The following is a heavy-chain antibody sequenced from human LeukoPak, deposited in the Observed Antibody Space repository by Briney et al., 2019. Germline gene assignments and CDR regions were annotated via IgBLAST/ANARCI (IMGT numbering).Heavy chain of an antibody. Sequence: GESLKISCKGSGYSFTSYWIVWVRQMPGKGLEWMGIIYPGDSDTRYSPSFQGQVTISADKSMSTAYLQWSSLKASDTAMYYCARPHTSCRRFDPFDIWGQGTMVTVSS. CDR1: GYSFTSYW. V-gene: IGHV5-51*01. CDR3: ARPHTSCRRFDPFDI. J-gene: IGHJ3*02. CDR2: IYPGDSDT. D-gene: IGHD2-2*01.